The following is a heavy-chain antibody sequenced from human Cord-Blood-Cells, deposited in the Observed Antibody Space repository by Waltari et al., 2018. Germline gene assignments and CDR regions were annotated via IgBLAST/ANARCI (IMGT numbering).Heavy chain of an antibody. D-gene: IGHD3-10*01. CDR3: ARGSPTGRGFDY. V-gene: IGHV1-46*01. CDR1: GYTFTSYY. J-gene: IGHJ4*02. Sequence: QVQLVQSGAEVKKPRASVKVSCKASGYTFTSYYMHWVRQAPGQGLEWMGITNPSGGSTSYAQKFQGRVTMTKDTSTSTVYMELSSLRSEDTAVYYCARGSPTGRGFDYWGQGTLVTVSS. CDR2: TNPSGGST.